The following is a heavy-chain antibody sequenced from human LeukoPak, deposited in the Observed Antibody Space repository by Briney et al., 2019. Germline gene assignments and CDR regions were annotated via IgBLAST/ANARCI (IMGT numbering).Heavy chain of an antibody. V-gene: IGHV3-21*01. J-gene: IGHJ6*04. CDR3: AREADIVVVPASDV. CDR2: ISSSSSYI. D-gene: IGHD2-2*01. CDR1: GFTFSSYS. Sequence: NAGGSLRLSCAASGFTFSSYSMNWVRQAPGKGLEWVSSISSSSSYIYYADSVKGRFTISRDNAKNSLYLQMNSLRAEDTVVYYCAREADIVVVPASDVWGKGTTVTVSS.